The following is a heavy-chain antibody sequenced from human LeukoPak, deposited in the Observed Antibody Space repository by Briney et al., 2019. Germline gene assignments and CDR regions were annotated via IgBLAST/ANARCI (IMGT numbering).Heavy chain of an antibody. V-gene: IGHV3-23*01. J-gene: IGHJ4*02. CDR2: IRGNGDRT. Sequence: QPGGSLRLSCAASGSTFSSYAMTWVRQAPGKGLEWVSTIRGNGDRTHYADSVKGRFTISRDNSKNTLYLQMNSLRGEDSAIYYCAKGQELDDGVFDSWGQGTLVTVSS. D-gene: IGHD1-1*01. CDR1: GSTFSSYA. CDR3: AKGQELDDGVFDS.